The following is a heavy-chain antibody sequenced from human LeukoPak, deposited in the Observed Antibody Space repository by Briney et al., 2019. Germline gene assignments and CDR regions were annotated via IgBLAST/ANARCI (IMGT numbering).Heavy chain of an antibody. CDR3: ARVFYGANYYYYMDV. V-gene: IGHV3-21*01. J-gene: IGHJ6*03. Sequence: GGSLRLSCAASGFTFSSYSMNWVRQAPGKGLEWVSSISSSSSYIYYADSVKGRFTISRDNAKNSLCLQMNSLRAEDTAVYYCARVFYGANYYYYMDVWGKGTTVTVSS. CDR2: ISSSSSYI. CDR1: GFTFSSYS. D-gene: IGHD4-17*01.